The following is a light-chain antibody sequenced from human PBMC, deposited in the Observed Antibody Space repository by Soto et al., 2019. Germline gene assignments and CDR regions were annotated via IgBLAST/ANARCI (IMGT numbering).Light chain of an antibody. CDR1: QGLKNC. J-gene: IGKJ1*01. CDR2: DAS. Sequence: DIQMTQSPSTLPHFVEETAPIPCRASQGLKNCWAWHQQKQGKAPRLLTYDASTLESGVPSRFSGSGSGTDFTLTINSLQPDDFATYYCQQYNSYSPLFGQGTKVEFK. V-gene: IGKV1-5*01. CDR3: QQYNSYSPL.